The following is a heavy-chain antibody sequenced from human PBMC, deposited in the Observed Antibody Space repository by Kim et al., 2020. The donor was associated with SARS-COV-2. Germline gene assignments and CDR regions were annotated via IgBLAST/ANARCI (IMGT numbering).Heavy chain of an antibody. D-gene: IGHD4-17*01. CDR3: AKVPPGTVTTPGDY. V-gene: IGHV3-23*01. Sequence: ADSVRGRFTISRDNSKTTPYLQMNSLRAEDTAVYYCAKVPPGTVTTPGDYWGQGTLVTVSS. J-gene: IGHJ4*02.